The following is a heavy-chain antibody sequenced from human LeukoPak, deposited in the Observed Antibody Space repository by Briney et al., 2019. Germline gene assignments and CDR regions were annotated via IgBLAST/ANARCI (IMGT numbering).Heavy chain of an antibody. J-gene: IGHJ6*03. CDR3: ARRSEFGVLYYMDV. CDR1: GFTFSTYW. V-gene: IGHV3-48*01. D-gene: IGHD3-16*01. Sequence: GGSLRLSCAVSGFTFSTYWMSWVRQAPGKGLEWVSYISASSGTIYYADSVKGRFTISRDNAKNSLYLQMNSLRAEDTAVYYCARRSEFGVLYYMDVWGKGTTVTVSS. CDR2: ISASSGTI.